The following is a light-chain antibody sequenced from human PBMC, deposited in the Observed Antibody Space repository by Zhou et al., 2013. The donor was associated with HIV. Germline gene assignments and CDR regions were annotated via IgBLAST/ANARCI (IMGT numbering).Light chain of an antibody. J-gene: IGKJ4*01. CDR1: QSISSY. CDR2: AAS. Sequence: DIQMTQSPSSLSASVGDRVTITCRASQSISSYLNWYQQKPGKAPKLLIYAASSLQSGVPSRFSGSGSGTDFTLTINNLQSEDFAIYYCQQYSHYPLTFGGGTRVEI. CDR3: QQYSHYPLT. V-gene: IGKV1-39*01.